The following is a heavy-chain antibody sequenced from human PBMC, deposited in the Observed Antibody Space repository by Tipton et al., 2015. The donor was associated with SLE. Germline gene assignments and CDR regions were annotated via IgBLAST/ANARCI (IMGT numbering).Heavy chain of an antibody. CDR3: ARGGSYYNYYYGMDV. CDR2: MNPNSGDT. J-gene: IGHJ6*02. D-gene: IGHD1-26*01. CDR1: GYTFTSYD. V-gene: IGHV1-8*01. Sequence: QSGPEVKKPGASVKVSCKASGYTFTSYDIIWVRQATGQGLEWMGWMNPNSGDTGYAQKFQGRVTMTTDTSTSTAYMELRSLRSDDTAVYYCARGGSYYNYYYGMDVWGQGTTVTVSS.